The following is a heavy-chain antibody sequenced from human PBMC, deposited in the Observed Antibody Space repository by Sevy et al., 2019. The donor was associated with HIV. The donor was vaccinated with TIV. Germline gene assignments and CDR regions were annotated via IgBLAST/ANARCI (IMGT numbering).Heavy chain of an antibody. CDR3: ARGHSSGWHHWFDP. Sequence: SETLSLTCTVSGASITTYYRSWIRQPPGKGLEWIGYFYDSGSTNYNPSLKSRVTISVDTSKNQFSLKLSSVTPADTAVYYCARGHSSGWHHWFDPWGQGILVTVSS. D-gene: IGHD6-19*01. CDR1: GASITTYY. CDR2: FYDSGST. J-gene: IGHJ5*02. V-gene: IGHV4-59*01.